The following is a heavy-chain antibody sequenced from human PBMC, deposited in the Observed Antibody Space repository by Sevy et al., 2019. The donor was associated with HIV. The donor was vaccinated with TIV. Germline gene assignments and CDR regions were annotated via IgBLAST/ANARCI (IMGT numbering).Heavy chain of an antibody. CDR1: GGTFSSYA. CDR2: IIPIFGTA. V-gene: IGHV1-69*13. Sequence: SSVKVSCKASGGTFSSYAISLVRQAPGQGLEWMGGIIPIFGTANYAQKFQGRVTITADESTSTAYMELSSLRSEDTAVYYCARVVSVTGGFDYWGQGTLVTVSS. J-gene: IGHJ4*02. D-gene: IGHD4-17*01. CDR3: ARVVSVTGGFDY.